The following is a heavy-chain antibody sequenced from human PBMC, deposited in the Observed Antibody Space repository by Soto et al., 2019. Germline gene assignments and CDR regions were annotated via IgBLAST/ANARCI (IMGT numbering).Heavy chain of an antibody. CDR3: ARRAETNGWNGFGADKYYFDF. CDR1: GYTFTSYD. CDR2: MNPNTGNS. D-gene: IGHD1-1*01. J-gene: IGHJ4*02. Sequence: GASVKVSCKASGYTFTSYDIYWVRQATGQGLEWMGWMNPNTGNSGYAQKFQGRATMTSDTSISTAHMELSSLRSEDTAVYYCARRAETNGWNGFGADKYYFDFWGQGTLVTVSS. V-gene: IGHV1-8*01.